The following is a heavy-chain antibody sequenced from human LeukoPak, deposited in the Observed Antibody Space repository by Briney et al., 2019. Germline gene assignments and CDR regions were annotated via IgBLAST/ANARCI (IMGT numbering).Heavy chain of an antibody. J-gene: IGHJ6*03. D-gene: IGHD3-10*01. CDR1: GFTFSSHG. CDR3: AKDLSGSGSVYYMDV. Sequence: GGSLRLSCAASGFTFSSHGMHWVRQAPGKGLEWVTFIRSDGSSNYYGDSVKGRFTISRDNAKNSLYLQMNSLRAEDTALYYCAKDLSGSGSVYYMDVWGKGTTVTISS. V-gene: IGHV3-30*02. CDR2: IRSDGSSN.